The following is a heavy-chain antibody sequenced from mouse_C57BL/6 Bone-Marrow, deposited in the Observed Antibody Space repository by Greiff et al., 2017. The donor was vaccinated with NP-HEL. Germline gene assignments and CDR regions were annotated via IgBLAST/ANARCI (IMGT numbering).Heavy chain of an antibody. CDR2: ISSGSSTI. D-gene: IGHD1-1*01. Sequence: DVMLVESGGGLVKPGGSLKLSCAASGFTFSDYGMHWVRQAPEKGLEWVAYISSGSSTIYYADTVKGRFTISRDNAKNTLFLQMTSLRSEDTAMYYCARGILREAMDYWGQGTSVTVSS. CDR1: GFTFSDYG. J-gene: IGHJ4*01. CDR3: ARGILREAMDY. V-gene: IGHV5-17*01.